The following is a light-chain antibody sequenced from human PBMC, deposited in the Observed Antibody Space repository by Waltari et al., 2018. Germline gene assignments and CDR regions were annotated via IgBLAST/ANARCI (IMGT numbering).Light chain of an antibody. CDR1: QSISSY. J-gene: IGKJ3*01. Sequence: DIQMTQSPSSLSASVGDRVTITCRASQSISSYLNWYQQKPGKAPKLLIYAASSLQSGVPSMFSGSGFGIDFTLTISSLQPEDFATYYCQHSYSTPLTF. V-gene: IGKV1-39*01. CDR3: QHSYSTPLT. CDR2: AAS.